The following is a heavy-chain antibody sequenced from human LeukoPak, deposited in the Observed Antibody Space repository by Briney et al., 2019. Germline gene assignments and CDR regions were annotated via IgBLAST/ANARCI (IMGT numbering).Heavy chain of an antibody. Sequence: SETLSLTCTVSGGSISSYYWGWIRQPPGKGLEWIGSIYYSGSTYYNPSLKSRVTISVDTSKNQFSLKLSSVTAADTAVYYCARDVGLWELNYWGQGTLVTVSS. CDR1: GGSISSYY. J-gene: IGHJ4*02. CDR3: ARDVGLWELNY. D-gene: IGHD1-26*01. V-gene: IGHV4-39*07. CDR2: IYYSGST.